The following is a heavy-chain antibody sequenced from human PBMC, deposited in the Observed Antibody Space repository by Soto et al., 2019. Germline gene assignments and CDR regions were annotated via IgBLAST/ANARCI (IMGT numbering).Heavy chain of an antibody. CDR2: IYWNEDK. J-gene: IGHJ5*02. Sequence: QITLKESGPTLVKPTQTLTLTCTFSGFSLTTSGVGVGWIRQPPGKALEWLALIYWNEDKRYSPSLNGRRNITQHTSKSQVVIAMPNMNPVDTATYHGAQHTREPTTGWCDPWGPGALVSVSS. CDR1: GFSLTTSGVG. V-gene: IGHV2-5*01. CDR3: AQHTREPTTGWCDP. D-gene: IGHD1-1*01.